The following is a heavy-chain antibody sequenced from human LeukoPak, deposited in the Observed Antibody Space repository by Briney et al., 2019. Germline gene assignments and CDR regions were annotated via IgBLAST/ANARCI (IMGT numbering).Heavy chain of an antibody. D-gene: IGHD3-10*01. CDR3: ARVPYGSGTHFADY. J-gene: IGHJ4*02. CDR2: IKQDGSEK. Sequence: GGSLRLSCAASGFTFSSYWMSWVRQAPGKGLEWVANIKQDGSEKYYVDSVKGRFTISRDNAKNSLYLQMNSLRAEDTAVYYCARVPYGSGTHFADYRGQGTLVTVSS. CDR1: GFTFSSYW. V-gene: IGHV3-7*03.